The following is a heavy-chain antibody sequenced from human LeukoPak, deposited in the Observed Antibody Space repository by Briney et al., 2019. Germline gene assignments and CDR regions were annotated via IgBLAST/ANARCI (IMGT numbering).Heavy chain of an antibody. D-gene: IGHD3-10*01. CDR3: ARVNDYDSGSLYRPIDY. Sequence: GRSLRLSCAASGFTFSTYGMHWVRQAPGKGLEWVANIKQDESEKNYVDSVKGRFTISRDNVKNSLYLQMNSLRAEDTAVYSCARVNDYDSGSLYRPIDYWGQGTLVTVSS. J-gene: IGHJ4*02. V-gene: IGHV3-7*01. CDR1: GFTFSTYG. CDR2: IKQDESEK.